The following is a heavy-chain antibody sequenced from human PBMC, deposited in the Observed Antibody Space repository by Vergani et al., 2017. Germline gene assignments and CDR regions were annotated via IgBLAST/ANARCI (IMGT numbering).Heavy chain of an antibody. CDR3: AREAYGDYLSYYYYYYMDV. Sequence: QVQLVQSGAEVKKPGASVKVSCKASGYTFTGYYMHWVRQAPGQGLEWMGWISAYNGNTNYAQKLQGRVTMTTDTSTSTAYMELRSLRSDDTAVYYCAREAYGDYLSYYYYYYMDVWGKGTTVTVSS. V-gene: IGHV1-18*04. CDR1: GYTFTGYY. CDR2: ISAYNGNT. J-gene: IGHJ6*03. D-gene: IGHD4-17*01.